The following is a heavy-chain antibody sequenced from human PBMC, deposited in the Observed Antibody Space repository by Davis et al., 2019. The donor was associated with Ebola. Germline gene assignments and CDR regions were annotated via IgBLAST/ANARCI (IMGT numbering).Heavy chain of an antibody. CDR2: ISPDGREK. CDR1: EFTSSNYW. D-gene: IGHD1-26*01. J-gene: IGHJ4*02. V-gene: IGHV3-7*04. Sequence: PGGSLRLSCAASEFTSSNYWMAWVRQAPEKGLEWVANISPDGREKDYVDSVKGRFTISKDKSKSSLYLQMNGLRAEDTAVYYCTRGGSFFDYCGQGTLVTVSS. CDR3: TRGGSFFDY.